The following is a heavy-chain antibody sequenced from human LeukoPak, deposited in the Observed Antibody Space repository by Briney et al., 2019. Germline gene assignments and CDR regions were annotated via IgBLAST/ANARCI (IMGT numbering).Heavy chain of an antibody. D-gene: IGHD6-13*01. CDR2: IYTSGST. CDR1: GGSISSYY. Sequence: SETLSLTCTVSGGSISSYYWSWIRQPAGKGLEWIGRIYTSGSTNYNPSLKSRVTMSVGTSKNQFSLKLSSVTAADTAVYYCARLSPVSPGHSVWVFSLWGQGTLVTVSS. J-gene: IGHJ4*02. V-gene: IGHV4-4*07. CDR3: ARLSPVSPGHSVWVFSL.